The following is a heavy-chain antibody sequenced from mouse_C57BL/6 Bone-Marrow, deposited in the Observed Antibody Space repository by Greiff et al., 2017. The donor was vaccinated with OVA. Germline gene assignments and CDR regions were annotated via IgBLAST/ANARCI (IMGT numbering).Heavy chain of an antibody. CDR1: GYSFTGYY. J-gene: IGHJ2*01. V-gene: IGHV1-42*01. D-gene: IGHD2-3*01. CDR3: ARWLLLDY. CDR2: INPSTGGT. Sequence: EVQLKESGPELVKPGASVKISCKASGYSFTGYYMNWVKQSPEKSLEWIGEINPSTGGTTYNQKFKAKATLTVDKSSSTAYMQLKSLTSEDSAVYYCARWLLLDYWGQGTTLTVSS.